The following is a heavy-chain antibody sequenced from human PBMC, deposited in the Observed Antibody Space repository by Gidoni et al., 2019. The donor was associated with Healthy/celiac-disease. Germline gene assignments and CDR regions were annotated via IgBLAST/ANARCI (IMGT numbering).Heavy chain of an antibody. J-gene: IGHJ4*02. CDR2: FSGRGGST. CDR1: RFPFSIYA. D-gene: IGHD3-22*01. CDR3: ASQLTMIVVALDY. V-gene: IGHV3-23*01. Sequence: EFHLLDSGGGLVQPGGSVRLSCSASRFPFSIYAMSWVRQAPGKVLELVSAFSGRGGSTYYEDSVKGRFTISRENPKNTLYLQMNSLRAEDTAVYYCASQLTMIVVALDYWGQGTLVTVAS.